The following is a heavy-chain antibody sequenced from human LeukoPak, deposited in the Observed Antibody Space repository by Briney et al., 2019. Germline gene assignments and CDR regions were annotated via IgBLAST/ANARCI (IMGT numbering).Heavy chain of an antibody. V-gene: IGHV3-53*01. J-gene: IGHJ6*02. D-gene: IGHD3-10*01. CDR2: IYSGGST. Sequence: GGSLRLSCAASGFTVSSNYMSWVRQAPGEGLGWGSVIYSGGSTYYADSVKGRFTISRDNSKNTLYLQMNSLRAEYTAVYYCARERAELLWFGEYYYYGMDVWGQGTTVTVSS. CDR1: GFTVSSNY. CDR3: ARERAELLWFGEYYYYGMDV.